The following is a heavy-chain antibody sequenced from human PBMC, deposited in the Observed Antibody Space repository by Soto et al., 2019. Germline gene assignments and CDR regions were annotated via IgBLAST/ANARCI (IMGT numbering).Heavy chain of an antibody. Sequence: GGSLRLSCAASGFTFSSYGMHWVRQAPGKGLEWVAVISYDGSNKYYADSVKGRFTISRDNSKNTLYLQMNSLRAEDTAVYYCAKDPSAPLYDILTGGWFDPWGQGTLVTVSS. J-gene: IGHJ5*02. V-gene: IGHV3-30*18. CDR1: GFTFSSYG. CDR2: ISYDGSNK. CDR3: AKDPSAPLYDILTGGWFDP. D-gene: IGHD3-9*01.